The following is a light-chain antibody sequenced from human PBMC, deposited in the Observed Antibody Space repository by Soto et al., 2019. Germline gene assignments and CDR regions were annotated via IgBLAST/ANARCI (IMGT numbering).Light chain of an antibody. CDR2: GAT. V-gene: IGKV3-11*01. Sequence: EIVLTQSPATLSLSPGERATLSCMASQSVSSYLAWYQQKPGQAPRLLIFGATTRATGIPARFSGSGSGTDLTLTISSLEPEDFAVYYCQQRSNWPPITFGQGTRLEIK. CDR1: QSVSSY. CDR3: QQRSNWPPIT. J-gene: IGKJ5*01.